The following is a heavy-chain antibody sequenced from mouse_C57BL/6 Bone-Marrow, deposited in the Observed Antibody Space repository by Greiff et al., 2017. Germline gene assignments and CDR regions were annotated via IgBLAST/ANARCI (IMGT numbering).Heavy chain of an antibody. V-gene: IGHV14-4*01. CDR2: IDPENGDT. D-gene: IGHD1-1*01. CDR3: TTAFTTVVADY. Sequence: VQLKESGAELVRPGASVKLSCTASGFNIKDDYMHWVKQRPEQGLEWIGWIDPENGDTEYASKFQGKATITADTSSNTAYLQLSSLTSEDTAVYYCTTAFTTVVADYWGQGTTLTVSS. CDR1: GFNIKDDY. J-gene: IGHJ2*01.